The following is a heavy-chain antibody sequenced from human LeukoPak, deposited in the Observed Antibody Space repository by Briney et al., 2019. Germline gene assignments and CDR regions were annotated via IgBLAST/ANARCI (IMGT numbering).Heavy chain of an antibody. CDR3: ARARGYSYGFDY. CDR1: GFSLSTSGMR. D-gene: IGHD5-18*01. J-gene: IGHJ4*02. V-gene: IGHV2-70*04. CDR2: IDWDDDK. Sequence: SGPTLVNPTQTLTLTCTFSGFSLSTSGMRVXXXXXXXXXXXEWLARIDWDDDKFYSTSLKTRLTISKDASKNQVVLTMTDMDPVDTATYYCARARGYSYGFDYWGQGTLVTVSS.